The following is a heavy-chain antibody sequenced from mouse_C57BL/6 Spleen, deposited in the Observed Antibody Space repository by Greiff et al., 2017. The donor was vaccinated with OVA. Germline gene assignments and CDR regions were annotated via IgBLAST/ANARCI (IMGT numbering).Heavy chain of an antibody. Sequence: QVQLQQSGAELVRPGTSVKVSCKASGYAFTNYLIEWVKQRPGQGLEWIGVINPGSGGTNYNEKFKGKATLTADKSSSTAYMQLSSLTSEDSAVYVCARSRTSVTGTNYAMDYWGQGTSVTVSS. CDR3: ARSRTSVTGTNYAMDY. V-gene: IGHV1-54*01. D-gene: IGHD4-1*01. J-gene: IGHJ4*01. CDR1: GYAFTNYL. CDR2: INPGSGGT.